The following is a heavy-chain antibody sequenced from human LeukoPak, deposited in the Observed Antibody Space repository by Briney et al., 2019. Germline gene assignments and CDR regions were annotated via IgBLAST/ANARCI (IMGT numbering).Heavy chain of an antibody. V-gene: IGHV3-53*01. Sequence: GGSLRLSCAAPGFTVSNNYMSWVRQAPGKGLEWVSLTYSGGNTYYADSVNGRFPISRNNYNNTQYLHMNSLRAEDTAVYYCAGGPDRGYWGQGTLVTVSS. CDR3: AGGPDRGY. CDR2: TYSGGNT. CDR1: GFTVSNNY. J-gene: IGHJ4*02. D-gene: IGHD1-14*01.